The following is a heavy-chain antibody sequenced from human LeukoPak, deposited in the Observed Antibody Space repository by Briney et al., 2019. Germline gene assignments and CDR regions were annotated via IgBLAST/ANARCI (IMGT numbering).Heavy chain of an antibody. CDR2: IYHSGST. D-gene: IGHD6-13*01. J-gene: IGHJ5*02. CDR3: ARVVAAEVPGWFDP. V-gene: IGHV4-39*07. Sequence: SETLSLTCTVSGGSISSSSYYWGWIRQPPGKGLEWIGEIYHSGSTNYNPSLKSRVTISVDKSKNHFSLRLSSVTAADTAVYYCARVVAAEVPGWFDPWGQGTLVIVSS. CDR1: GGSISSSSYY.